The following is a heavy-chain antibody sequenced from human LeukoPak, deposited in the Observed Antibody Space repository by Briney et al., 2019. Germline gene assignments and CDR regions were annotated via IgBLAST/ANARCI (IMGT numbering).Heavy chain of an antibody. CDR3: ARDRGSRRSYYYYYMDV. Sequence: SETLSLTCAVSGGSISSGGYSWSWIRQPPGKGLEWIGYIYHSGSTYYNPSLKSRVTISVDTSKNQFSLKLSSVTAADTAVYYCARDRGSRRSYYYYYMDVWGKGTTVTVSS. CDR1: GGSISSGGYS. CDR2: IYHSGST. V-gene: IGHV4-30-2*01. J-gene: IGHJ6*03. D-gene: IGHD3-10*01.